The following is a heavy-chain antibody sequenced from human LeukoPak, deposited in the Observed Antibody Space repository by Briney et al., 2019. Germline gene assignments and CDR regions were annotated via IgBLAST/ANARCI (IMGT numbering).Heavy chain of an antibody. V-gene: IGHV1-69*04. D-gene: IGHD6-19*01. J-gene: IGHJ4*02. Sequence: GSSVKVSCKASGGTFSSYAISWVRQAPGQGLEWMGRIIPILGIANYAQKFQGRVTITADKSTSTAYMELSSLRSEDTAVYYCARGKAVAGTVDYWGQGTLVTVSS. CDR3: ARGKAVAGTVDY. CDR1: GGTFSSYA. CDR2: IIPILGIA.